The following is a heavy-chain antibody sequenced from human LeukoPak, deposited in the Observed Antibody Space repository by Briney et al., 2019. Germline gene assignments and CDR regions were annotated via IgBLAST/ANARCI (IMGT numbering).Heavy chain of an antibody. CDR1: GYTFTSYD. D-gene: IGHD3-10*01. CDR2: ISAYNGNT. Sequence: ASVKVSCKASGYTFTSYDINWVRQAPGQGLEWMGWISAYNGNTNYAQKLQGRVTMTTDTSTSTAYMELRSLRSDDTAVYYCARDSDYYGSGSYYLPFWFDPWGQGTLVTVSS. J-gene: IGHJ5*02. CDR3: ARDSDYYGSGSYYLPFWFDP. V-gene: IGHV1-18*01.